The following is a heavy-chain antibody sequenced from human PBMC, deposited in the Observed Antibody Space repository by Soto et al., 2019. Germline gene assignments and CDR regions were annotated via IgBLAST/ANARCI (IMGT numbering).Heavy chain of an antibody. V-gene: IGHV5-10-1*03. D-gene: IGHD2-2*01. CDR2: IDPSDSYT. J-gene: IGHJ6*02. Sequence: EVQLVQSGAEVKKPGESLRISCKGSGYSFTSYWISWVRQMPGKGLEWMGRIDPSDSYTNYSPSFQGHVTISADKSISTAYLQWSSLKASDTAMYYCAILRGVVVPAAMLPSDNYGMDVWGQGTTVTVSS. CDR3: AILRGVVVPAAMLPSDNYGMDV. CDR1: GYSFTSYW.